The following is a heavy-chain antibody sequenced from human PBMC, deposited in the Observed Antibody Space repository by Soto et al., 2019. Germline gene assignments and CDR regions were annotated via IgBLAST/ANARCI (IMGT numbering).Heavy chain of an antibody. J-gene: IGHJ6*02. Sequence: SETLSLTCTVSGGSISSGGYYWSWIRQHPGKGLEWIGYIYYSGSTYYNPSLKSRVTISVDTSKNQFSLKLSSVTAADTAVYYCARERNYDSSGYSYCYGMDVWGQGTTVTVSS. CDR3: ARERNYDSSGYSYCYGMDV. D-gene: IGHD3-22*01. CDR2: IYYSGST. V-gene: IGHV4-31*03. CDR1: GGSISSGGYY.